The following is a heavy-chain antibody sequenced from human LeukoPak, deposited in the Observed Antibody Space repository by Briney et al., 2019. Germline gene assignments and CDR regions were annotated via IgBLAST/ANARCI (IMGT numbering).Heavy chain of an antibody. CDR1: GYSFSSGYY. CDR3: ARRPGSYTFDY. CDR2: IYHSGST. Sequence: SETLSLTCTVSGYSFSSGYYWGWIRQPPGKGLEWIGSIYHSGSTYYNPSLKSRVTISVDTSKNQFSLKLSSVTAADTAVYYCARRPGSYTFDYWGQGTLVTVSS. J-gene: IGHJ4*02. V-gene: IGHV4-38-2*02. D-gene: IGHD1-26*01.